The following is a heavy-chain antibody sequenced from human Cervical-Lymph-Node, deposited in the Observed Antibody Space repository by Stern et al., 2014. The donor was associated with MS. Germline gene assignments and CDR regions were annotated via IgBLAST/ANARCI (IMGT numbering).Heavy chain of an antibody. J-gene: IGHJ4*01. Sequence: EVHLVESGGGLVQPGGSLRLSCAASGFTFSTYWLTWVRQAPGKGLEWVATIKPDGSEKYYVDSVKGRFTISRDNAKNLMYLQLNRLKAEETAMYYCARDVGDYWGHGTLVTVSS. CDR2: IKPDGSEK. CDR3: ARDVGDY. D-gene: IGHD2-15*01. V-gene: IGHV3-7*01. CDR1: GFTFSTYW.